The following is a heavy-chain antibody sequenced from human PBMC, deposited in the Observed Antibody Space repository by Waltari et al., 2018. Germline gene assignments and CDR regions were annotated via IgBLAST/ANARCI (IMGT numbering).Heavy chain of an antibody. Sequence: QVQLVQSGAEVKKPGASVKVSCKASGYTFTSFDINWVRQATGQGLEWMGWSNPNSGYTGYGQKCQGRVTITRNTSISTAYMGLSTLRSEDTAVYYCARGNGYDNSGYSAYGPYPDYWGQGTLVTVSS. CDR3: ARGNGYDNSGYSAYGPYPDY. D-gene: IGHD3-22*01. V-gene: IGHV1-8*01. CDR2: SNPNSGYT. J-gene: IGHJ4*02. CDR1: GYTFTSFD.